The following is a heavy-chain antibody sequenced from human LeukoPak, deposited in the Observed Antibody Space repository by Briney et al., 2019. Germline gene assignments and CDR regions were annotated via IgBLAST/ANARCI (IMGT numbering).Heavy chain of an antibody. Sequence: PGGSLRLSCEASGFSFSSHWMRWVRQAPAKGLVWVSRINTGSSTSYADSVKGRFTMSRDNAKNTLYLQMNSLRAEDTAVYYCARGLINSGATNFDLWGQGTLVTVSS. V-gene: IGHV3-74*01. J-gene: IGHJ4*02. D-gene: IGHD4-23*01. CDR2: INTGSST. CDR3: ARGLINSGATNFDL. CDR1: GFSFSSHW.